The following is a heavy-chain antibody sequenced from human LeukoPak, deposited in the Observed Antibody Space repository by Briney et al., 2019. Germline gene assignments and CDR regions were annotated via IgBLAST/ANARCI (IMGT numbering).Heavy chain of an antibody. CDR1: GGSIGSDY. V-gene: IGHV4-59*07. Sequence: SDTLSLTCSVSGGSIGSDYWTWIRQSPGRGLEWIGYIYYIGSNNYNPSLKSRVTISVDTSKNEVFLNLTSVTTADTALYYCARGRSSWNYDYWGQGTLVTVSS. CDR2: IYYIGSN. D-gene: IGHD6-13*01. J-gene: IGHJ4*02. CDR3: ARGRSSWNYDY.